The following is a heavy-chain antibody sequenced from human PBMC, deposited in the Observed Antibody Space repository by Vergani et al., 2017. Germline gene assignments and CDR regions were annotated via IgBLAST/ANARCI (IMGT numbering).Heavy chain of an antibody. CDR2: IKSDGSIT. CDR1: GFSFNSYW. D-gene: IGHD2-15*01. Sequence: DVHLAESGGGFFQPGGSLRLSCSASGFSFNSYWMHWVRQVPGKGLSWVSRIKSDGSITAYADSVKGRFTISRDNAQNTLYLQMNSLRVEDTGVYYCARARCSETCYMSNWLDAWGQGTLVTVSS. J-gene: IGHJ5*02. CDR3: ARARCSETCYMSNWLDA. V-gene: IGHV3-74*03.